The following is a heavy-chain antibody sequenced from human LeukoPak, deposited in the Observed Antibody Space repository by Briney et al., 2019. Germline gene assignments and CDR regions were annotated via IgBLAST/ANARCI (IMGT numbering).Heavy chain of an antibody. Sequence: ASVKVSCKASGYTFTGYYMHWVRQAPGQGLEWMGRINPNSGGPNYGQKFQGTVTMTRDTSISTAYLELSNLRSDDTAAYYCVRGYSYGFYFDYWGQGSLVTVSS. D-gene: IGHD5-18*01. J-gene: IGHJ4*02. CDR1: GYTFTGYY. CDR2: INPNSGGP. V-gene: IGHV1-2*06. CDR3: VRGYSYGFYFDY.